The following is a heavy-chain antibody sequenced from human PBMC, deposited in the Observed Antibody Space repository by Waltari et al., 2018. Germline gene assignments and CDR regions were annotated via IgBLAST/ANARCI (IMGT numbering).Heavy chain of an antibody. CDR3: VRDRAPYASFQLFR. V-gene: IGHV3-21*02. D-gene: IGHD2-2*01. CDR1: GFTFSNYY. J-gene: IGHJ4*02. CDR2: IRSSRSQT. Sequence: EVQLVESGGGLVKPGGSLRLSCAASGFTFSNYYMNWVRQAPGKGLEWVSSIRSSRSQTFYADSVKGRFTISRDNAKNSVFLQMNSLRAEDTAIYYCVRDRAPYASFQLFRWGQGTLVTVSS.